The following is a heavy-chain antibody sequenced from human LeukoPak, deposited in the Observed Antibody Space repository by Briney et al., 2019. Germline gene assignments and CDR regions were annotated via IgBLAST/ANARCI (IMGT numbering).Heavy chain of an antibody. CDR2: IYYSGST. D-gene: IGHD3-3*01. Sequence: SETLSLTCTVSGGSISSGGYYWSWIRQHPGKGLEWIGYIYYSGSTNYNPSLKSRVTISVDTSKNQFSLKLSSVTAADTAVYYCARGLDYDFLNWFDPWGQGTLVTVSS. J-gene: IGHJ5*02. V-gene: IGHV4-61*08. CDR1: GGSISSGGYY. CDR3: ARGLDYDFLNWFDP.